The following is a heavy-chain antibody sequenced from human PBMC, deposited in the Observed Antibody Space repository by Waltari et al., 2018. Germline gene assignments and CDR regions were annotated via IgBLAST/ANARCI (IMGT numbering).Heavy chain of an antibody. CDR1: GFTVSSNY. J-gene: IGHJ6*02. Sequence: EVQLVESGGGLIQPGGSLRLSCAASGFTVSSNYMSWVRQAPGKGLEWVSVIYSGGSTYYADSVKGRFTISRDNSKNTLYLQMNSLRAEDTAVYYCARDQSIAAAGPRYYYYGMDVWGQGTTVTVSS. V-gene: IGHV3-53*01. D-gene: IGHD6-13*01. CDR2: IYSGGST. CDR3: ARDQSIAAAGPRYYYYGMDV.